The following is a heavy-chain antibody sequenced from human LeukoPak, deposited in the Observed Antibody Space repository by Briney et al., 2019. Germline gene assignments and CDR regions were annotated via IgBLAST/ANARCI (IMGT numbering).Heavy chain of an antibody. CDR2: ISYDGSNK. V-gene: IGHV3-30-3*01. J-gene: IGHJ4*02. D-gene: IGHD2-2*01. Sequence: GGSLRLSCAASGFTVSSYAIHWVRQAPGKGLEWVAVISYDGSNKYYADSAKGRFTISRDNSKNTLYLQMNSLRAEDTAVYYCANSLYHMGSFDYWGQGTLVTVSS. CDR1: GFTVSSYA. CDR3: ANSLYHMGSFDY.